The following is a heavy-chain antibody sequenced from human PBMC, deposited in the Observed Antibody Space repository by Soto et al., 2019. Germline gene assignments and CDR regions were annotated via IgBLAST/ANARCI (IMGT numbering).Heavy chain of an antibody. CDR2: ISYDESDK. V-gene: IGHV3-30*03. Sequence: PGGSLRLSCAASGFIFRSYAMHWVRQAPGKGLEWVAVISYDESDKYYADSLKGRFTISRDNSKNTLYLQMNSLRGEDTAVYYCARDLSVAGPDYWGQGTLVTVSS. D-gene: IGHD6-19*01. CDR3: ARDLSVAGPDY. J-gene: IGHJ4*02. CDR1: GFIFRSYA.